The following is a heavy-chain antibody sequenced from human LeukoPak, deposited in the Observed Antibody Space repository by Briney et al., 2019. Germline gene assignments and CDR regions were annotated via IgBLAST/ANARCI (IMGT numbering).Heavy chain of an antibody. CDR2: ISYDGSNK. D-gene: IGHD1-26*01. J-gene: IGHJ4*02. CDR1: GSTFSSYG. Sequence: GGSLRLSCAASGSTFSSYGMHWVRQAPGKGLEWVAVISYDGSNKYYADSVKGRFTISRDNSKNTLYLQMNSLRAEDTAVYYCAKDREVSLYYFDYWGQGTLVTVSS. V-gene: IGHV3-30*18. CDR3: AKDREVSLYYFDY.